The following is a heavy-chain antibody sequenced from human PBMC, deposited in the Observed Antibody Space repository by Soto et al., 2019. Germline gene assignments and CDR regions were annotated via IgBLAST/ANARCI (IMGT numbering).Heavy chain of an antibody. CDR1: GYTFTDYH. D-gene: IGHD6-25*01. Sequence: GASVKVSCKASGYTFTDYHIHWVRQAPGQGLEFMGWINANNGGAGSAQQFQGRVTVTRDTSITTVYMELSNLRSDDTAVYYCAREWGSETLQPSYNWFDTWGQGTLVTVSS. CDR2: INANNGGA. CDR3: AREWGSETLQPSYNWFDT. V-gene: IGHV1-2*02. J-gene: IGHJ5*02.